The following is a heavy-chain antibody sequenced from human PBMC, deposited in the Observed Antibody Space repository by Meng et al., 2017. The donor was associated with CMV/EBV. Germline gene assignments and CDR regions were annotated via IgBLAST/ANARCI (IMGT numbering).Heavy chain of an antibody. J-gene: IGHJ4*02. CDR1: GFTFSSYS. V-gene: IGHV3-21*01. CDR2: ISSSSSYI. CDR3: ARGRLGSYSSVDY. Sequence: GESLKISCAASGFTFSSYSMSWVRQAPGKGLEWVSSISSSSSYIYYADSVKGRFTISRDNAKNSLYLQMNSLRAEDTAVYYCARGRLGSYSSVDYWGQGTLVTVSS. D-gene: IGHD1-26*01.